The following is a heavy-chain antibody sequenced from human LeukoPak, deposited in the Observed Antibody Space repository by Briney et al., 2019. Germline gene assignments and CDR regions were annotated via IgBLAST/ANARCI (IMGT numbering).Heavy chain of an antibody. CDR1: GLSFSKYG. CDR2: IRYDGINK. V-gene: IGHV3-30*02. CDR3: ASNEGY. J-gene: IGHJ4*02. Sequence: PGGSLRLSCEASGLSFSKYGMHWVRQAPGKGLECMAYIRYDGINKYYADSMRGRTTISRDNSKNTLYLQMNSLRPEDTAVYYCASNEGYWGQGTLVTVSS.